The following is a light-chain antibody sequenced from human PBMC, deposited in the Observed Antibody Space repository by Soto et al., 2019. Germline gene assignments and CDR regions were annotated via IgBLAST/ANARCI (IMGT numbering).Light chain of an antibody. CDR2: EVS. V-gene: IGLV2-18*02. CDR1: SSDVGSYNR. CDR3: SSYTSSNVV. Sequence: QSALTQPPSVSGSPGQSVTISRSGTSSDVGSYNRVSWYQQPPGTAPKLMIYEVSNRPSGVPDRFSGSKSGNTASLTISGLQAEDEADYYCSSYTSSNVVFGGGTKLTVL. J-gene: IGLJ2*01.